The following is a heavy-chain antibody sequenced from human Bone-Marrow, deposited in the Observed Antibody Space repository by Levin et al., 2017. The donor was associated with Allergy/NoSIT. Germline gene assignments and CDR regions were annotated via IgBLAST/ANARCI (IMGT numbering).Heavy chain of an antibody. CDR2: ISYDGNSR. V-gene: IGHV3-30*04. Sequence: GGSLRLSCAASGFSFSSYAMHWVRQAPGKGLEWVAFISYDGNSRFYSDSVKGRFTISRDDSKNTLYLRMNGLKAEDTSIYYCARDYAHAYTYGDAVGFFDVCGQGTLVSVSS. D-gene: IGHD5-18*01. CDR3: ARDYAHAYTYGDAVGFFDV. J-gene: IGHJ4*02. CDR1: GFSFSSYA.